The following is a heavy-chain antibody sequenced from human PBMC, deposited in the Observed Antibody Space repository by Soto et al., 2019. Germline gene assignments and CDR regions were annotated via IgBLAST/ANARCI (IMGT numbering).Heavy chain of an antibody. V-gene: IGHV4-4*02. CDR2: IYHSGST. Sequence: PSETLSLTCAVSGGSISSSNWWSWVRQPPGKGLEWIGEIYHSGSTNYNPSLKSRVTISVDKSKNQFSLKLSSVTAADTAVYYCARRKRCGDSNWFDPWGQGTLVTVSS. D-gene: IGHD4-17*01. J-gene: IGHJ5*02. CDR3: ARRKRCGDSNWFDP. CDR1: GGSISSSNW.